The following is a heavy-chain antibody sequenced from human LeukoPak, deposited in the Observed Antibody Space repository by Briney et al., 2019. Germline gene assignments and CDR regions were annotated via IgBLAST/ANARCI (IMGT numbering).Heavy chain of an antibody. V-gene: IGHV1-46*01. CDR3: ARDDNLAKNTMIQGY. D-gene: IGHD3-22*01. CDR2: INPSGGST. Sequence: ASVKVSCKASGYTFTSYYMHWVRQAPGQGLEWMGIINPSGGSTSYAQEFQGRVTMTRDTSTSTVYMELSSLRSEDTAVYYCARDDNLAKNTMIQGYWGQGTLVTVSS. J-gene: IGHJ4*02. CDR1: GYTFTSYY.